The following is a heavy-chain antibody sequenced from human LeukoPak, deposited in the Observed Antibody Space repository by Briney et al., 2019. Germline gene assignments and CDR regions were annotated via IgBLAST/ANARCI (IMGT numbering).Heavy chain of an antibody. CDR3: AKDPLRGYYGGNSGY. D-gene: IGHD4-23*01. CDR2: ISGSGGST. Sequence: GGSLSLSXAASGFTFSSYAMSWVRQAPGKGLEWVSAISGSGGSTYYADSVKGRFTISRDNSKNTLYPQMNSLRAEDTAVYYCAKDPLRGYYGGNSGYWGQGTLVTVSS. CDR1: GFTFSSYA. V-gene: IGHV3-23*01. J-gene: IGHJ4*02.